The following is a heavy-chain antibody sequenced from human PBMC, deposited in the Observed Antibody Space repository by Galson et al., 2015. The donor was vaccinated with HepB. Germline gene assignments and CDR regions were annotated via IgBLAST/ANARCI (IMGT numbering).Heavy chain of an antibody. D-gene: IGHD2-2*02. CDR3: AKDRGYCSSTSCYTAFDY. J-gene: IGHJ4*02. CDR2: ISYDGSNK. CDR1: GFTFSSYG. Sequence: SLRLSCAASGFTFSSYGMHWVRQAPGKGLEWVAVISYDGSNKYYADSVKGRFTISRDNSKNTLYLQMNSLRAEDTAVYYCAKDRGYCSSTSCYTAFDYWGQGTLVTVSS. V-gene: IGHV3-30*18.